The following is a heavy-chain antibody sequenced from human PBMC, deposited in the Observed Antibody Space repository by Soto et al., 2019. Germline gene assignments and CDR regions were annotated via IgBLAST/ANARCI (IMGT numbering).Heavy chain of an antibody. J-gene: IGHJ6*02. Sequence: SETLSLTCTVSGGSISSGDYYWSWIRQPPGKGLEWIGYIYYSGSTYYNPSLKSRVTISVDTSRNQFSLKLSSVTAADTAVYYCARDFGVVYGMDVWGQGTTVTVSS. D-gene: IGHD3-3*01. CDR1: GGSISSGDYY. CDR3: ARDFGVVYGMDV. CDR2: IYYSGST. V-gene: IGHV4-30-4*01.